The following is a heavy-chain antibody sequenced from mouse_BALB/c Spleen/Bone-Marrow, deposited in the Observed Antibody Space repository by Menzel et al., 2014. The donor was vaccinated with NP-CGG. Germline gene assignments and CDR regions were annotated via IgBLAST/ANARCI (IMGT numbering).Heavy chain of an antibody. Sequence: VQGVESGAELVRPGTSVKVSRKASGYAFTNYLIEWVKQRPGQGLEWIGVINPGSGGTNYNEKFKGKATLTADKSSSTAYMQLSSLTSDDSAVYFCARELGRWYFDVWGAGTTVT. CDR3: ARELGRWYFDV. D-gene: IGHD4-1*01. CDR2: INPGSGGT. J-gene: IGHJ1*01. CDR1: GYAFTNYL. V-gene: IGHV1-54*01.